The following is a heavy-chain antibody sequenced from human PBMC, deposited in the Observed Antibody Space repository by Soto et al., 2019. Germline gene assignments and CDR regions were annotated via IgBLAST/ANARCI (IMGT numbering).Heavy chain of an antibody. CDR3: AKEFFDSSGFYPSRDALDI. D-gene: IGHD3-22*01. CDR2: ISNDGGDK. J-gene: IGHJ3*02. Sequence: QVQLAESGGGVVQPGRSLTITCAASGFTLGTYGMHWVRQAPGKGLEWVAVISNDGGDKYYSDSVMGRFTISRDNSKNTLFLQMNSLRDEDTAVYFCAKEFFDSSGFYPSRDALDIWGQGTVVTVSS. CDR1: GFTLGTYG. V-gene: IGHV3-30*18.